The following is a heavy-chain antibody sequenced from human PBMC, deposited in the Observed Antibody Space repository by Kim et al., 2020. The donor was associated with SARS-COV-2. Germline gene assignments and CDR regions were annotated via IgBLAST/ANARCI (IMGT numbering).Heavy chain of an antibody. CDR3: ARDSSSWYVSYYYGMDV. CDR2: IIPILGIA. Sequence: SVKVSCKASGGTFSSYAISWVRQAPGQGLEWMGRIIPILGIANYAQKFQGRVTITADKSTSTAYMELSSLRSEDTAVYYCARDSSSWYVSYYYGMDVWGQGTTVTVSS. V-gene: IGHV1-69*04. CDR1: GGTFSSYA. J-gene: IGHJ6*02. D-gene: IGHD6-13*01.